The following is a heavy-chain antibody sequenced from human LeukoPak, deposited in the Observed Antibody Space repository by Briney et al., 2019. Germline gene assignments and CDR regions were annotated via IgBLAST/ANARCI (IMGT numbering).Heavy chain of an antibody. Sequence: PGGSLRLSCAASGFTFSDYYMSWIRQAPGKGLEWVSTITNGAAGTFYADSVKGRFTISGDNSRNTVYLQMNSLRAEDTAVYYCAKDHVMTTVTSLYYYYGMDVWGQGTMVTVSS. D-gene: IGHD4-17*01. V-gene: IGHV3-23*01. CDR2: ITNGAAGT. CDR1: GFTFSDYY. J-gene: IGHJ6*02. CDR3: AKDHVMTTVTSLYYYYGMDV.